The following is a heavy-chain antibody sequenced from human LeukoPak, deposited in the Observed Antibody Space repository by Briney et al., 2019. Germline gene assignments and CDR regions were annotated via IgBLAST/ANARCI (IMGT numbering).Heavy chain of an antibody. J-gene: IGHJ6*02. V-gene: IGHV1-18*01. D-gene: IGHD6-13*01. CDR3: ARQDSSSWYLGYGMDV. CDR1: GYTLASYG. Sequence: GASVKVSCKASGYTLASYGISWVRQAPGQGLEWMGWISAHNGNTNYAQQLQGRVTMTTDTSTSTAYVELRSLRSDDTAVYYCARQDSSSWYLGYGMDVWGQGTTVTVSS. CDR2: ISAHNGNT.